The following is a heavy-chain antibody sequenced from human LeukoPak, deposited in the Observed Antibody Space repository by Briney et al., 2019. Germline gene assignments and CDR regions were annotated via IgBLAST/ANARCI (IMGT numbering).Heavy chain of an antibody. D-gene: IGHD6-19*01. CDR2: INHSGST. J-gene: IGHJ3*02. Sequence: SETLSLTCAVYGGSFSGYYWSWIRQPPGKGLEWIGEINHSGSTNYNPSLKSRVTISVDTSKNQFSLKLSSVTAADTAVYYCASFLRLGYDAFDIWGQGTMVTVSS. CDR1: GGSFSGYY. V-gene: IGHV4-34*01. CDR3: ASFLRLGYDAFDI.